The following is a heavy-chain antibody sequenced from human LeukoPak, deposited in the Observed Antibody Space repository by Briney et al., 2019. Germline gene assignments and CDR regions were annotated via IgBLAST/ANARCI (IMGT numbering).Heavy chain of an antibody. Sequence: ASVKVSCKASGYTFTGYYMHWVRQAPGQGLEWMGRINPNSGGTNYAQKFQGRVTMTRDTSISTAYMELSRPRSDDTAVYYCAREGYDSSGYYGPHFDYWGQGTLVTVSS. J-gene: IGHJ4*02. CDR3: AREGYDSSGYYGPHFDY. CDR2: INPNSGGT. V-gene: IGHV1-2*06. D-gene: IGHD3-22*01. CDR1: GYTFTGYY.